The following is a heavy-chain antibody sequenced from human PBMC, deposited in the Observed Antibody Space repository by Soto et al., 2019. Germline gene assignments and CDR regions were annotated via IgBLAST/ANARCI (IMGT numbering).Heavy chain of an antibody. V-gene: IGHV3-74*01. CDR1: GFTFSNYV. CDR2: VSHDGSTT. CDR3: ARDLDWVLYDY. J-gene: IGHJ4*02. Sequence: GXLRLYCAPSGFTFSNYVMHWVRQAPGKGLVWVSRVSHDGSTTSYADSVKGRFTISRDNSKNTLYLQMNSLRDEDTAVYYCARDLDWVLYDYWGQGTPVTVSS. D-gene: IGHD3-3*01.